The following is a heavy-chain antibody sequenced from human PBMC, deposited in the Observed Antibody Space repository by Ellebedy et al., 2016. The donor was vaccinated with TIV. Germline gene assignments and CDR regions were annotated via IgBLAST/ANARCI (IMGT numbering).Heavy chain of an antibody. CDR1: GFTFSSYS. D-gene: IGHD4-17*01. CDR2: ISSSSTI. V-gene: IGHV3-48*02. J-gene: IGHJ5*02. CDR3: ARGLLYGDYLNWFDP. Sequence: GGSLRLXCAASGFTFSSYSMNWVRQAPGKGLEWVSYISSSSTIYYADSVKGRFTISRDNAKNSLYLQMNSLRDEDTAVYYCARGLLYGDYLNWFDPWGQGTLVTVSS.